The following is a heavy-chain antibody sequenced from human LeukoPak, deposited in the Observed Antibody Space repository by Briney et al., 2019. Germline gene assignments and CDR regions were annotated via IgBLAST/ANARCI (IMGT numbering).Heavy chain of an antibody. J-gene: IGHJ4*02. Sequence: SETLSLTCTVSGYSISSGYYWGWIRQPPEKGLEWIGSIYHSGSTYYNPSLKSRVTISVDTSKNQFSLKLSSVTAADTAVYYCARTSEDYDSSGYYYPSFDYWGQGTLVTVSS. CDR3: ARTSEDYDSSGYYYPSFDY. V-gene: IGHV4-38-2*02. D-gene: IGHD3-22*01. CDR1: GYSISSGYY. CDR2: IYHSGST.